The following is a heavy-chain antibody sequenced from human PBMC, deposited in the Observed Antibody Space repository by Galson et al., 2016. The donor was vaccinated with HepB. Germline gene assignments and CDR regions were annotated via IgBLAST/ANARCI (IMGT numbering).Heavy chain of an antibody. CDR1: GGSFSGYY. D-gene: IGHD2/OR15-2a*01. CDR2: VNHLGGT. Sequence: SETLSLTCAVSGGSFSGYYWTWIRQPPGKGLEWIGEVNHLGGTNYHPSLRGRVTISEDTSQNQFSLRLSSVTAADTAIYFCARGRQLFHYLLPQNYNYYMDVWGKGTTVTVSS. J-gene: IGHJ6*03. V-gene: IGHV4-34*01. CDR3: ARGRQLFHYLLPQNYNYYMDV.